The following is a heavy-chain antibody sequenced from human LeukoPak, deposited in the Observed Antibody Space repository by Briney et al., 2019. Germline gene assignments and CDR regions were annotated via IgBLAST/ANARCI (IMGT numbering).Heavy chain of an antibody. J-gene: IGHJ4*02. CDR1: GDSISSYY. CDR3: ARRELAYYFDY. D-gene: IGHD3-10*01. V-gene: IGHV4-59*08. CDR2: IYYDGST. Sequence: SETLSLTCTVSGDSISSYYWSWIRQPPGKGLEWIGYIYYDGSTKYNPSLKSRVTISVDTSKNQFSLKLSSVTAPDTAVYYCARRELAYYFDYWGQGTLVTVSS.